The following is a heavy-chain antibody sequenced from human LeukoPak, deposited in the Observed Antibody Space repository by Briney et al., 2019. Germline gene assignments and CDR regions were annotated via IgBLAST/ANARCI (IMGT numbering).Heavy chain of an antibody. Sequence: SETLSLTCAVYGGSFSGYYWSWIRQPPGKGLEWIGEINHSGSTNYNPSLKSRVTISVDTSKNQFSLKLSSVTAADTAVYYCAREGQQLVRAFEIWGQGTMVTVSS. D-gene: IGHD6-13*01. J-gene: IGHJ3*02. CDR3: AREGQQLVRAFEI. CDR1: GGSFSGYY. CDR2: INHSGST. V-gene: IGHV4-34*01.